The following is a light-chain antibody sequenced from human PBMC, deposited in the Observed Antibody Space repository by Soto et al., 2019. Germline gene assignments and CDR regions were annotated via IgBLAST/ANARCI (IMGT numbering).Light chain of an antibody. Sequence: QSALTQPPSASGSPGQSVTISCTGTSSNVGAYKYVSWYQQYPGKAPKLMIYEVTKRPSGVPDPFSGSKSGNTASLTVSGLQAEDEADYYCTSYVGNDIWVFGGGTQLTVL. CDR1: SSNVGAYKY. CDR3: TSYVGNDIWV. V-gene: IGLV2-8*01. CDR2: EVT. J-gene: IGLJ3*02.